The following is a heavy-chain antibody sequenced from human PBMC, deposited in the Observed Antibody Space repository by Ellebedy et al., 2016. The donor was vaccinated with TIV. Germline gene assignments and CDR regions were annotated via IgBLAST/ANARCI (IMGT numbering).Heavy chain of an antibody. D-gene: IGHD2-21*02. CDR2: FGVIGDST. J-gene: IGHJ4*02. Sequence: GESLNISCAASGFTFSSYAMSWLRHAPGKGLEWASGFGVIGDSTYYADSVKGRFTISRDNSKNTLYLQMNSLRADDTAVYYCARRRAVTSIRYFDYWGQGTLVTVSS. CDR3: ARRRAVTSIRYFDY. V-gene: IGHV3-23*01. CDR1: GFTFSSYA.